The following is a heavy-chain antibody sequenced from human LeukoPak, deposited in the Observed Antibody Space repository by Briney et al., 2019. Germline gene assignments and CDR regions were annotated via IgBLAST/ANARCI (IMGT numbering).Heavy chain of an antibody. D-gene: IGHD3-22*01. CDR3: ARDPQPYYYDSSGLDI. V-gene: IGHV4-4*02. J-gene: IGHJ3*02. CDR1: GGSISSSNW. Sequence: SGTLSLTCAVSGGSISSSNWWSWVRQPPGKVLEWIGEIYHSGSTNYNPSLKSRVTISVDKSKNQFSLKLSSVTAADTAVYYCARDPQPYYYDSSGLDIWGQGTMVTVSS. CDR2: IYHSGST.